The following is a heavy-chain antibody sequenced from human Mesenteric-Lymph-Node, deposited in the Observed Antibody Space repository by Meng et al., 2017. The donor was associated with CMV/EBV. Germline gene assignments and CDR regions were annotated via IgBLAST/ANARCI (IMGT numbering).Heavy chain of an antibody. CDR2: IIPIIGSA. D-gene: IGHD1-26*01. V-gene: IGHV1-69*06. Sequence: SVKVSCKASGCTFSNYAISWVRQAPGQGLEWMGGIIPIIGSANYAQKFQGRVTITADKSTSTVYMELSSLRSEDTAVYYCARGTPAATIGLYFYYYGMDVWGQGTTVTVSS. CDR3: ARGTPAATIGLYFYYYGMDV. CDR1: GCTFSNYA. J-gene: IGHJ6*01.